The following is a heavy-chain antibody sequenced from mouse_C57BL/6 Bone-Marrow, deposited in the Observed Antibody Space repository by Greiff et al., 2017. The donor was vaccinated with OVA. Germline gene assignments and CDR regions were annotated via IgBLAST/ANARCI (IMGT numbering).Heavy chain of an antibody. Sequence: VQLQQSGAELVRPGPSVKMSCKASGYTFTNYWIGWAKQRPGHGLEWIGDIYPGGGYTNYNEKFKGKATLTADKSSSTAYMQFSSLTSEDSAIYYCARWTDDGSSHYAMDYWGQGTAVTVSS. D-gene: IGHD1-1*01. J-gene: IGHJ4*01. V-gene: IGHV1-63*01. CDR3: ARWTDDGSSHYAMDY. CDR1: GYTFTNYW. CDR2: IYPGGGYT.